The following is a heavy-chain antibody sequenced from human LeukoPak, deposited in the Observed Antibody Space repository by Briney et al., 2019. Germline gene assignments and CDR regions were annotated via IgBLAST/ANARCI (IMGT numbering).Heavy chain of an antibody. V-gene: IGHV3-48*01. D-gene: IGHD6-6*01. CDR2: ISSSNSTI. CDR1: GFTFSSYS. CDR3: ARDVLAARQGKVRSTRMDV. J-gene: IGHJ6*02. Sequence: GGSLRLSCAASGFTFSSYSMNWVRQAPGKGLEWVSYISSSNSTIYYADSVKGRFTISRDNAKNSLYLQMNSLRAEDTAVYYCARDVLAARQGKVRSTRMDVWGQGTTVHGSS.